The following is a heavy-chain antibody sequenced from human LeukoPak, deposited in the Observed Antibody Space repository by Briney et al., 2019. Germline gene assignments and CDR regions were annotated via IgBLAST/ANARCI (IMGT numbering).Heavy chain of an antibody. D-gene: IGHD3/OR15-3a*01. V-gene: IGHV3-33*06. J-gene: IGHJ3*02. CDR2: IWYDGTTK. CDR1: GFTSSSYG. Sequence: GRSLRLSCAASGFTSSSYGMHWVRQAPGKGLEWVAIIWYDGTTKYYADSVKGRFTLSRDNSKNTMFLQMNSLRAEDTAVYYCAKSRTGQDAFDIWGQGTKVTVSS. CDR3: AKSRTGQDAFDI.